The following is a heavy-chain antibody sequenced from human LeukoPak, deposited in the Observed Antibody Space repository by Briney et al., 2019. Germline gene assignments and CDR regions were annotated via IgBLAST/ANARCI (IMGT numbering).Heavy chain of an antibody. D-gene: IGHD1-26*01. V-gene: IGHV3-33*06. CDR1: GFTFSSYG. CDR3: AKRGSGSWENWFDP. CDR2: IWYDGSNK. Sequence: GRSLRLSCAASGFTFSSYGMHWVRQAPGKGLEWVAVIWYDGSNKYYADSVKGRFTISRDNSKNTLYLQMNSLRAEDTAVYYCAKRGSGSWENWFDPWGQGTLVTVSS. J-gene: IGHJ5*02.